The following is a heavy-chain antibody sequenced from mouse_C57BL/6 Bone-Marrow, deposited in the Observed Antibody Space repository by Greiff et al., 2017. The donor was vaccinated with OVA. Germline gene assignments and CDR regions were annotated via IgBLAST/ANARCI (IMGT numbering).Heavy chain of an antibody. V-gene: IGHV1-78*01. CDR2: IYPRDGST. CDR3: ARNSIYYRNSMDY. D-gene: IGHD2-5*01. J-gene: IGHJ4*01. Sequence: VKLQQSDAELVKPGASVKISCKVSGYTFTDHTIHWMKQRPEQGLEWIGYIYPRDGSTKYNEKFKGKATLTADKSSSTAYMQLNSLTSEDSAVYFCARNSIYYRNSMDYWGQGTSVTVSS. CDR1: GYTFTDHT.